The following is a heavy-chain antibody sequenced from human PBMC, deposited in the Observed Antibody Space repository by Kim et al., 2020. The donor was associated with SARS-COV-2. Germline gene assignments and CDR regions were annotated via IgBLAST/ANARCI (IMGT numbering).Heavy chain of an antibody. D-gene: IGHD3-10*01. CDR2: INTNTGNP. J-gene: IGHJ6*02. Sequence: ASVKVSCKASGYTFTSYAMNWVRQAPGQGLEWMGWINTNTGNPTYAQGFTGRFVFSLDTSVSTAYLQISSLKAEDTAVYYCASQIWFGDTYYYYGMDVWGQGTTVTVSS. V-gene: IGHV7-4-1*02. CDR1: GYTFTSYA. CDR3: ASQIWFGDTYYYYGMDV.